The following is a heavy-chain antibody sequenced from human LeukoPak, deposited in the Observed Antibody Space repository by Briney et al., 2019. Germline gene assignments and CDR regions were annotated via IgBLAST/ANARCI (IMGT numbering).Heavy chain of an antibody. CDR1: RFTFTTYA. D-gene: IGHD6-19*01. CDR2: FTTSGTTT. CDR3: AKDGGHSSGWYYFDY. Sequence: GGSLRLSCAASRFTFTTYAMTWVRQAPGKGLEWVSTFTTSGTTTKYADSEKGRFTISRDNAKNSLYLQMNSLRAEDTALYYCAKDGGHSSGWYYFDYWGQGTLVTVSS. J-gene: IGHJ4*02. V-gene: IGHV3-23*01.